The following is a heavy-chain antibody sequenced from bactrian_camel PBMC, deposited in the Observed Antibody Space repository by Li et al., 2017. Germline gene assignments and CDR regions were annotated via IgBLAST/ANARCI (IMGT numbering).Heavy chain of an antibody. J-gene: IGHJ4*01. Sequence: VQLVESGGGLVQPGGSLKLSCTASGFTFSTYPMTWVRQAPGKGLEWVSTINTRERTYYADSAKGRFTTPRDNTQNTVYLQLNGLRTEDTAAYYCVRFGGGWYFVDEYNYWGQGTQVTVS. CDR2: INTRERT. CDR3: VRFGGGWYFVDEYNY. V-gene: IGHV3S40*01. CDR1: GFTFSTYP. D-gene: IGHD6*01.